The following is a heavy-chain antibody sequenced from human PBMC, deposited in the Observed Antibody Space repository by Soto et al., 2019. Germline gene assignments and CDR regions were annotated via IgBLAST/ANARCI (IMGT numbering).Heavy chain of an antibody. CDR3: ARGFNYGYFDY. Sequence: GGSLRLSCAASGFTVNSNYMTWVRQAPGKGLEWVSVIYSGGTTDYADSVKGRFTISRDTSKNTLSLQMNSLRAEDTAVYYCARGFNYGYFDYWGQGTLVTVSS. D-gene: IGHD5-18*01. CDR1: GFTVNSNY. V-gene: IGHV3-53*01. J-gene: IGHJ4*02. CDR2: IYSGGTT.